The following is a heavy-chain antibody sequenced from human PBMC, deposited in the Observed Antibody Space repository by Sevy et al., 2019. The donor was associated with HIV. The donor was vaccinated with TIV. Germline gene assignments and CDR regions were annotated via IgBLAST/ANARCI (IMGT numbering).Heavy chain of an antibody. J-gene: IGHJ4*02. CDR1: GFTFSSYS. Sequence: GGSLRLSCAASGFTFSSYSMNWVRQAPGKGLEWVSYISSTSSTIYYADSVKGRFTISRDNAKNSLYLQMNSLRDEDTAVYYCASHSSPLRSRDHWGQGTLVTVSS. V-gene: IGHV3-48*02. CDR3: ASHSSPLRSRDH. CDR2: ISSTSSTI.